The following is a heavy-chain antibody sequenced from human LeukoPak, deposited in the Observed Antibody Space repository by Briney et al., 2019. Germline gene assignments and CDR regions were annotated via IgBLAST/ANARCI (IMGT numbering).Heavy chain of an antibody. CDR2: INTNTGDP. D-gene: IGHD3-10*01. CDR1: GYTFSDYT. CDR3: ARSSRGVIGLLDY. J-gene: IGHJ4*02. V-gene: IGHV7-4-1*01. Sequence: GASVKVSCKASGYTFSDYTINWVRQAPGQGLEWVGWINTNTGDPIYARGFKGRFVLSMDKSVNTAYLEIASLQTEDNAVYYCARSSRGVIGLLDYWGQGTLVTVSS.